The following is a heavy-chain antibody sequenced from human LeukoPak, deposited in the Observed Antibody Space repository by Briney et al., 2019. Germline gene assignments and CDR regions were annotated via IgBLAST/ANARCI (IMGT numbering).Heavy chain of an antibody. CDR2: IYHSGST. J-gene: IGHJ4*02. CDR3: ARDCSSTSCYTFGFDY. V-gene: IGHV4-38-2*02. CDR1: GYSISNGYY. D-gene: IGHD2-2*02. Sequence: SETLSLTCTVSGYSISNGYYWGWIRQPPGKGLEWIGSIYHSGSTYYNPSLKSRVTISVDTSKNQFSLKLSSVTAADTAVYYCARDCSSTSCYTFGFDYWGQGTLVTVSS.